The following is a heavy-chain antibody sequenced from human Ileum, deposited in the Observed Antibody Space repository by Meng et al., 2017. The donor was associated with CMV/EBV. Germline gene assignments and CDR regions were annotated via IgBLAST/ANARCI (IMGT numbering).Heavy chain of an antibody. CDR3: ARAAARGVPVDY. CDR1: GVSISNYY. Sequence: VQLPESGPRLVKPSDALSLTCTVSGVSISNYYWTWIRQSAVKGLEFIGRVHFTGGIDYNPSLMSRVTMSVDTSRNQLSLNVKSVTAADTAVYYCARAAARGVPVDYWGQGILVTVSS. J-gene: IGHJ4*02. CDR2: VHFTGGI. D-gene: IGHD3-10*01. V-gene: IGHV4-4*07.